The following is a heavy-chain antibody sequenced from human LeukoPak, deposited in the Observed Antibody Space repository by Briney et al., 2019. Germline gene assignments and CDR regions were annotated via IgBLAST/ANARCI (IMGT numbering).Heavy chain of an antibody. CDR3: AGSTVATPDFDY. CDR2: IYYSGST. CDR1: GGSISSGDYY. J-gene: IGHJ4*02. Sequence: PSQTLSLTCTVSGGSISSGDYYWSWIRQPPGKGLEWIGYIYYSGSTYYNPSLKSRVTISVDTSKNQFTLKLSSVTAADTAVYYCAGSTVATPDFDYWGQGTLVTVSS. V-gene: IGHV4-30-4*01. D-gene: IGHD4-23*01.